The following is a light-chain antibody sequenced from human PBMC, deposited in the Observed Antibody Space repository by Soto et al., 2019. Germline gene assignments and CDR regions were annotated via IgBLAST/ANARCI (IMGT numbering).Light chain of an antibody. J-gene: IGLJ7*01. CDR3: CSYAGRSTSV. V-gene: IGLV2-23*01. Sequence: QSALTQPASVSGSPGQSITISCTGTSSDVGSYNLVSWYQQHPGKAPKLMIYEGSKRPSGVSNRFSGFQSGNTASLTISGLQAEDEADYYCCSYAGRSTSVFGGGTQLTVL. CDR1: SSDVGSYNL. CDR2: EGS.